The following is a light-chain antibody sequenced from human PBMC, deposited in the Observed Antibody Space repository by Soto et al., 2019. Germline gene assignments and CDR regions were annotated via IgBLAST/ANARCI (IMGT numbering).Light chain of an antibody. Sequence: IVFTQSPFTLSLSPGERATLSCRASQSVTKYIAWYQQKLGQAPSLLITDASNRATGVPARFSGSGSGTDFTLTITSLEPEDFAVYFCQHGGGNWPTFGQGTKV. V-gene: IGKV3-11*01. J-gene: IGKJ1*01. CDR2: DAS. CDR3: QHGGGNWPT. CDR1: QSVTKY.